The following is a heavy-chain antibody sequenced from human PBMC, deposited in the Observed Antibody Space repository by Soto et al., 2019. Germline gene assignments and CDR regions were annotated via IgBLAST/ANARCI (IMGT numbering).Heavy chain of an antibody. J-gene: IGHJ4*02. CDR3: AGWGGHDYNY. CDR2: IRPDGSET. CDR1: GFTFTDFY. D-gene: IGHD4-4*01. Sequence: EVQLVQSGGGLVQPGGALRLSCVGSGFTFTDFYMNWVRQAPGKGLEWVANIRPDGSETNYVESVKGRFTTSSDNATNSLVLQMNSLRADDTAVYYCAGWGGHDYNYWGQGILVTVSS. V-gene: IGHV3-7*03.